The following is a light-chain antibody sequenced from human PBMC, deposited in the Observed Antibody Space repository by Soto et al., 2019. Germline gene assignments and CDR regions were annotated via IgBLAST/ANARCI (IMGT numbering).Light chain of an antibody. J-gene: IGLJ2*01. V-gene: IGLV2-14*01. Sequence: QSVLTQPASVSGSPGQSITISCAGVSSDVGGYKYVSWYQQHPGKAPKLMIFEVNNRPSVVSSRFSGSESGNTASLTISGLQAEDEADYYCSLYTSSRSLVFGGGTKLTVL. CDR3: SLYTSSRSLV. CDR2: EVN. CDR1: SSDVGGYKY.